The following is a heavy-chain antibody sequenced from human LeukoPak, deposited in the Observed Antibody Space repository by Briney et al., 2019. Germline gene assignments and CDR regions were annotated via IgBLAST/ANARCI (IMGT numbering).Heavy chain of an antibody. V-gene: IGHV4-31*03. J-gene: IGHJ4*02. CDR1: GGSISSGGYY. CDR2: IYYSGNT. Sequence: SETLSLTCTVSGGSISSGGYYWSWIRQHPGKGLEWIGYIYYSGNTYYNPSLKSRVTISVDTSKNQFSLELSSVTAADTAVYYCARAPWGDSEKFDYWGQGTLVTVSS. CDR3: ARAPWGDSEKFDY. D-gene: IGHD2-21*02.